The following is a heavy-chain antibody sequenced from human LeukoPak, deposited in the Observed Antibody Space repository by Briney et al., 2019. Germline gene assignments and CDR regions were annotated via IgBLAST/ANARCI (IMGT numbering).Heavy chain of an antibody. Sequence: PGGSLRLSCAASGFTFSSYAMSWVRQAPGKGLEWVSAISGSGGSTYCADSVKGRFTIPRDNSKNTLYLQMNSLRAEDTAVYYCAKDLEVYSSSSGLNYWGQGTLVTVSS. CDR2: ISGSGGST. J-gene: IGHJ4*02. CDR3: AKDLEVYSSSSGLNY. CDR1: GFTFSSYA. D-gene: IGHD6-6*01. V-gene: IGHV3-23*01.